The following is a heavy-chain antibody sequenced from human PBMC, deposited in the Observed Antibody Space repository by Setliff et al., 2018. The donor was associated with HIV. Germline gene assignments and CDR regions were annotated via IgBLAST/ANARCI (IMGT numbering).Heavy chain of an antibody. D-gene: IGHD3-10*01. CDR1: SVSVSPDSYN. Sequence: ETLSLTCTAPSVSVSPDSYNWNWIRQTPGKGLEWIGTFFHTGGITYNPSLRSRVTMSADTAESLLSLRLILVTAADTGVYYCGRGWFDPWGQGTQVTVSS. J-gene: IGHJ5*02. CDR2: FFHTGGI. V-gene: IGHV4-61*01. CDR3: GRGWFDP.